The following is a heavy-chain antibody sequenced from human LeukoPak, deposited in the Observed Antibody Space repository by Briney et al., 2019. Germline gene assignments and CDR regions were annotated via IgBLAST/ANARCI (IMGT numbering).Heavy chain of an antibody. D-gene: IGHD3-10*01. J-gene: IGHJ6*02. CDR2: INPSGHVT. Sequence: TSVTLSCKASGYSFTNYYMHWVRQAPGQGLEWMGIINPSGHVTSYAQKFQGRVTMSRDTSTSTVNMELSSLTSEDTAVYYCVTGRGSGTNLYYYYGMDLWGQGTTVTVSS. CDR1: GYSFTNYY. V-gene: IGHV1-46*01. CDR3: VTGRGSGTNLYYYYGMDL.